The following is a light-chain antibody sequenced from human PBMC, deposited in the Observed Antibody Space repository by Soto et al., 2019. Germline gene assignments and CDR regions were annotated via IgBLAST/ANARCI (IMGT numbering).Light chain of an antibody. Sequence: ESVLPQSPGTRSLYPGARATLSCRASQSVSSYLAWYQQKPGQAPRLLMYEASNRATGIPARFRASGSGTDFTLTISRLEPEDFAVYSCQQYGSSPFTFGGGTKVDI. J-gene: IGKJ4*01. CDR3: QQYGSSPFT. V-gene: IGKV3-20*01. CDR1: QSVSSY. CDR2: EAS.